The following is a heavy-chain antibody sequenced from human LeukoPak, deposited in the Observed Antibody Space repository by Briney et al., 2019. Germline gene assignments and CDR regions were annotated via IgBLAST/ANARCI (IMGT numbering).Heavy chain of an antibody. J-gene: IGHJ4*02. CDR1: GFTFDDYG. CDR2: INWNGGST. Sequence: AGGSLRLSCAASGFTFDDYGMSWVRHAPGKGLEWVSGINWNGGSTGYADSVKGRFTISRDNAKNSLYLQMNSLRAEDTALYYCARFTVTVEYYFDYWGQGTLVTVSS. V-gene: IGHV3-20*04. D-gene: IGHD4-17*01. CDR3: ARFTVTVEYYFDY.